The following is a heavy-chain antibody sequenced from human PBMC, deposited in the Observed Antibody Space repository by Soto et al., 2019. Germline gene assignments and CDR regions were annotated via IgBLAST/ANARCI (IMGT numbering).Heavy chain of an antibody. CDR2: ITPSGGHT. CDR1: GNTFTTYY. D-gene: IGHD2-21*02. J-gene: IGHJ4*02. Sequence: QVQLMQSGAEVKTPGASVKVSCKASGNTFTTYYIHWVRQAPGQGLEWMGTITPSGGHTTYAQKFLGRVTMTRDTSTSTLYMELTSLRSEDTAVYYCARGGHVVVVTAAFDYWGQGTLGTVSS. V-gene: IGHV1-46*01. CDR3: ARGGHVVVVTAAFDY.